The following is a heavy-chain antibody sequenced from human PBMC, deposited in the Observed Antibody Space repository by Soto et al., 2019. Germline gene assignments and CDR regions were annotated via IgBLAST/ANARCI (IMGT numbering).Heavy chain of an antibody. V-gene: IGHV1-18*01. Sequence: QVQLVQSGAEVKKPGASVKVSCKASGYTFTSYGISWVRQAPGQGLEWMGWISAYNGNTNYAQKLQGRGTMTTDTSTSTAYMELRSLRSDDTAVYYCARDLGVLLWFGALFPIQPLDPWGHGTLVTVSS. CDR3: ARDLGVLLWFGALFPIQPLDP. CDR1: GYTFTSYG. CDR2: ISAYNGNT. D-gene: IGHD3-10*01. J-gene: IGHJ5*02.